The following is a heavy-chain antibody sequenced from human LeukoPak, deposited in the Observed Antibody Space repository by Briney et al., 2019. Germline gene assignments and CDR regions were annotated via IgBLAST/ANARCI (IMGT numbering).Heavy chain of an antibody. J-gene: IGHJ4*02. V-gene: IGHV3-48*03. CDR3: ARAVSRQPDTFDY. D-gene: IGHD6-13*01. CDR1: AFTFSSYE. CDR2: ISGSGSTI. Sequence: PGGSLRLSCAASAFTFSSYEMNWVRQAPGKGLEWVSYISGSGSTIYYADSVKGRFTISRDNAKNSLYLQMNSLRAEDTAVFYCARAVSRQPDTFDYWGQGTLVIVSS.